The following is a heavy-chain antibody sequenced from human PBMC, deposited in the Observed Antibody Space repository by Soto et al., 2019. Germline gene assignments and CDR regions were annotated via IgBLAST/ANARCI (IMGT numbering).Heavy chain of an antibody. D-gene: IGHD2-2*01. Sequence: GGSLRLSCAASGFTFNSYAMNWVRQAPGKGLAWVSAIGTDGNTYYANSVKGRFTISRDNSRTTLYLQMNSLRVEDTALSYCVRKYPGTRPFDYWGQGTLVTVSS. CDR1: GFTFNSYA. CDR3: VRKYPGTRPFDY. J-gene: IGHJ4*01. V-gene: IGHV3-23*01. CDR2: IGTDGNT.